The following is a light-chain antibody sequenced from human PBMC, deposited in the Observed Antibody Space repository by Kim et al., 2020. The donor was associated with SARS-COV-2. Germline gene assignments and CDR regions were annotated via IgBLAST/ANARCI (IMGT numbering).Light chain of an antibody. CDR3: AAWDDSLSGYL. V-gene: IGLV1-47*01. J-gene: IGLJ1*01. CDR1: SSNIGRNY. Sequence: GRRVTISCSGSSSNIGRNYVYWYQQFPETAPKVRIYRNNQRPSGVPDRFSGSKSGTSASLAISGLRSEDEADYYCAAWDDSLSGYLFGTGTKVTVL. CDR2: RNN.